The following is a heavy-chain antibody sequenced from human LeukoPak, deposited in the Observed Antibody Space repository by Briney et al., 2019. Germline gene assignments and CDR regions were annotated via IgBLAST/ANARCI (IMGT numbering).Heavy chain of an antibody. D-gene: IGHD1-26*01. V-gene: IGHV4-38-2*01. J-gene: IGHJ4*02. CDR2: DSHGGRT. CDR3: AGIVGNIEVFDY. Sequence: SETLSLTCVVSGYPMGSDYYWGWIRQPPGKGLEWIVSDSHGGRTYYNPSFKSRVTTSVDTSKNEVSLRLRSVTAADTAVYYCAGIVGNIEVFDYWGRGTLVTVSS. CDR1: GYPMGSDYY.